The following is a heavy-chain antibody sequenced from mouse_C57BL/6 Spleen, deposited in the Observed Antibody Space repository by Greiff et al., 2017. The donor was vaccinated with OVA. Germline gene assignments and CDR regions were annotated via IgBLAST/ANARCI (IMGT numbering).Heavy chain of an antibody. J-gene: IGHJ2*01. V-gene: IGHV10-3*01. CDR1: GFTFNTYA. D-gene: IGHD2-1*01. CDR3: VRESGIYYGPSLDY. Sequence: EVKLVESGGGLVQPKGSLKLSCAASGFTFNTYAMHWVRQAPGKGLEWVARIRRKSSNYATYYADSVKDRFTISRDDSQSMLYLQMNNLKTEDTAMYYCVRESGIYYGPSLDYWGQGTTLTVSS. CDR2: IRRKSSNYAT.